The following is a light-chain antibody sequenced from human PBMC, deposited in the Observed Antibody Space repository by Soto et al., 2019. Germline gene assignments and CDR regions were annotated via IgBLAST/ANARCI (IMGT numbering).Light chain of an antibody. CDR3: QQYNGWPIT. J-gene: IGKJ5*01. CDR1: QSVSSN. V-gene: IGKV3-15*01. CDR2: RAS. Sequence: EIVMTQSPATLSVSPGERATLSCRASQSVSSNLAWYQQKPGQAPRLLIYRASTRATGIAARFTGSGSGTEFTLTISSLQTEDFAVYYCQQYNGWPITFGPGTRLEIK.